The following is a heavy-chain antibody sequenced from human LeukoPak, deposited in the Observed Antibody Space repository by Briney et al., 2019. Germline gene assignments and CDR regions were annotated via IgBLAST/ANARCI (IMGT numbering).Heavy chain of an antibody. CDR3: ARGYSSSWFSGDYYGMDV. Sequence: ASVKVSCKASGYTFASYYMHWVRQAPGQGLEWMGIINPSGGSTSYAQKFQGRVTMTRDTSTSTVYMELSSLRSEDTAVYYCARGYSSSWFSGDYYGMDVWGQGTTVTVSS. V-gene: IGHV1-46*01. J-gene: IGHJ6*02. CDR1: GYTFASYY. CDR2: INPSGGST. D-gene: IGHD6-13*01.